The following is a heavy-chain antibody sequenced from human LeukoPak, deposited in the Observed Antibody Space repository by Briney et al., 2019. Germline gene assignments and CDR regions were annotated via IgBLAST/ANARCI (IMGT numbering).Heavy chain of an antibody. Sequence: SETLSLTCTVSGGSISSYYWNWIRQPPGKGLEWIGYIYYSGSTNYNSSLKSRVTISVDTSKNQFSLKLSSVTAADTALYYCAKHYMGSSYNHGLDCWGQGTLVTVSS. J-gene: IGHJ4*02. CDR3: AKHYMGSSYNHGLDC. D-gene: IGHD3-10*01. V-gene: IGHV4-59*08. CDR1: GGSISSYY. CDR2: IYYSGST.